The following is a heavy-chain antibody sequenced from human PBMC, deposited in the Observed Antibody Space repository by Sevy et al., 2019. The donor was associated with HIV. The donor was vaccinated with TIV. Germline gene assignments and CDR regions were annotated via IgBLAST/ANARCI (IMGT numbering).Heavy chain of an antibody. CDR3: ARDGVEATDHYFDY. V-gene: IGHV3-30-3*01. Sequence: GGSLRLSCAASGFTFSGYALHWVRQAPGKGLEWVAVISYDGSNKYYAESVKGRFTISRDNSKNTLYLQMNSLRVEDTAMYYCARDGVEATDHYFDYWGQGTLVTVSS. CDR2: ISYDGSNK. J-gene: IGHJ4*02. D-gene: IGHD1-1*01. CDR1: GFTFSGYA.